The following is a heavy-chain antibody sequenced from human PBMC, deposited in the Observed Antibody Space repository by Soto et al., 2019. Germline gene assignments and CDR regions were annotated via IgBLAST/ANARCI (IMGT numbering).Heavy chain of an antibody. Sequence: PGGSLRLSCAASGFSLGSAGRHWVRQAAGKGLEWVAVISDSGKQKYYADSVKGRFTISRDYSKSTVSLQMDSLTTEDTAVYYCAKDRYYSWTFDYWGHGTPVTVSS. J-gene: IGHJ4*01. V-gene: IGHV3-30*18. CDR1: GFSLGSAG. CDR2: ISDSGKQK. CDR3: AKDRYYSWTFDY. D-gene: IGHD4-4*01.